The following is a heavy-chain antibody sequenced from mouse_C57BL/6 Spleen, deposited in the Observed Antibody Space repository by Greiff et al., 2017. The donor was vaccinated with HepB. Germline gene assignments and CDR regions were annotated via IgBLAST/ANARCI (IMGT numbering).Heavy chain of an antibody. Sequence: EVQLVESGGGLVKPGGSLKLSCAASGFTFSDYGMHWVRQAPEKGLEWVAYISSGSSTIYYADTVKGRFTISRDNATNTLSLQMTSLRSEDTAMYYCASRGSSYAMDYWGQGTSVTVSS. CDR3: ASRGSSYAMDY. D-gene: IGHD1-1*01. V-gene: IGHV5-17*01. CDR2: ISSGSSTI. J-gene: IGHJ4*01. CDR1: GFTFSDYG.